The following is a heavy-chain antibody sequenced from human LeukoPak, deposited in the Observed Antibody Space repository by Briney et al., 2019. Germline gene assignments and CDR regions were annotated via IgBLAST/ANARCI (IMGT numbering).Heavy chain of an antibody. D-gene: IGHD6-6*01. CDR1: GGSFSGYY. CDR2: INHSGST. V-gene: IGHV4-34*01. J-gene: IGHJ4*02. CDR3: ARFRIAARRVFASFDY. Sequence: SETLSLTCAVYGGSFSGYYWSWIRQPPGKGLEGIGEINHSGSTNYNPSLKSRVTISVDTSKNQFSLKLSSVTAADTAVYYCARFRIAARRVFASFDYWGQGTLVTVSS.